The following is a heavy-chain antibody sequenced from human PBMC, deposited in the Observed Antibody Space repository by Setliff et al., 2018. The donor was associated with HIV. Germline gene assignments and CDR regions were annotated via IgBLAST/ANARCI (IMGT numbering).Heavy chain of an antibody. CDR3: ARDPAPSSSASYFQH. Sequence: PSETLSLTCTVSGGSISTYYWSWIRQPPGKGLEWIGSIYYSGSLYYSPSLKSRLTVSVDTSKNQFSLKLSSVTAADTAVYYCARDPAPSSSASYFQHWGQGTPVTVSS. CDR1: GGSISTYY. J-gene: IGHJ1*01. D-gene: IGHD6-6*01. V-gene: IGHV4-59*04. CDR2: IYYSGSL.